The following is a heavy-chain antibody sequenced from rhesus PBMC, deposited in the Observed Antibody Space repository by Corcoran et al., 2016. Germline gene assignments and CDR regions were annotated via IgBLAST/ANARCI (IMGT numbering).Heavy chain of an antibody. Sequence: QVQLVQSGAEIKQPGASVKLSCKASGYTFTSYYMHWVRQAPGQAREWIGMIAPYKCNQGNAQNNQGEDTLTTELASRPGYMEVNSLRYEDPAVNYCTGGGTSFSFGLFDFWGQGVLVTVSS. CDR1: GYTFTSYY. D-gene: IGHD5-36*01. CDR3: TGGGTSFSFGLFDF. V-gene: IGHV1-1*01. J-gene: IGHJ4*01. CDR2: IAPYKCNQ.